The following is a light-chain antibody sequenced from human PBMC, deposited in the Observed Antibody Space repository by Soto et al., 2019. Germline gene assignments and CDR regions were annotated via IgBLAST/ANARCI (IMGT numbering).Light chain of an antibody. Sequence: QSALTQPPSASGSPGQSVTITCSGTSRDVGEENYVSWYQQHPGKVPKLILYEVSKRPSGVPDRVSGSRSGNTASLTVSGLQAEDEADYYCSSFAGSPVVFGGGTKLTVL. V-gene: IGLV2-8*01. CDR1: SRDVGEENY. CDR3: SSFAGSPVV. CDR2: EVS. J-gene: IGLJ2*01.